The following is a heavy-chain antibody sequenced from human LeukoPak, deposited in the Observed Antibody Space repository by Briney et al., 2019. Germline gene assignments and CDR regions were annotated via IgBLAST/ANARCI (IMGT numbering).Heavy chain of an antibody. J-gene: IGHJ4*02. CDR2: ISSSGSTI. CDR1: GFTFSSYE. Sequence: PGGSLRLSCAASGFTFSSYEMNWVRQAPGKGLEWVSYISSSGSTIYYADSVKGRFTISRDNAKNSLYLQMNSLRAEDTAVYYCARDPGGYDFWSGYYTAYWGQGTLVTVSS. V-gene: IGHV3-48*03. D-gene: IGHD3-3*01. CDR3: ARDPGGYDFWSGYYTAY.